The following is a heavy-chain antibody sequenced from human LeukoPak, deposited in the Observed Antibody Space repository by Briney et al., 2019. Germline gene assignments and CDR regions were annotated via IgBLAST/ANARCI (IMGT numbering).Heavy chain of an antibody. D-gene: IGHD2-15*01. J-gene: IGHJ4*02. CDR2: ISSGGTTI. Sequence: GGSLRLSCAASGFAFSDYYMTWIRQAPGKGLEWVSYISSGGTTIYYADSVKGRFTISRDNAKNSLYLQMNSLRAEDTAVYYCARDLIGGNAYDYWGQGALVTVSS. CDR3: ARDLIGGNAYDY. V-gene: IGHV3-11*04. CDR1: GFAFSDYY.